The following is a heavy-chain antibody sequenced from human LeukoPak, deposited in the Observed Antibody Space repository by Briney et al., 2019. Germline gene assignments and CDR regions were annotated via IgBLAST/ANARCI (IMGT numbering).Heavy chain of an antibody. CDR2: IYAGGST. CDR3: AREVSGSYYN. CDR1: GFTVSSNY. J-gene: IGHJ4*02. Sequence: PGGSLRLSCAASGFTVSSNYMSWVRQAPGKGLEWVSVIYAGGSTFYADSVKGRFTISRDNSKNTLYLQMNSLRAEDTAVYFCAREVSGSYYNWGQGTLVTVSS. D-gene: IGHD1-26*01. V-gene: IGHV3-53*01.